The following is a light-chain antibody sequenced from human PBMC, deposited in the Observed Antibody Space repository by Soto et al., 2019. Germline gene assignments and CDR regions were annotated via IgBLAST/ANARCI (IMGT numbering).Light chain of an antibody. CDR3: ISYTDRQSYL. J-gene: IGLJ1*01. V-gene: IGLV2-14*03. CDR2: AVS. Sequence: QSVLTQPASVSLSPGQSITISCIGTSSDIGSYDHVALYQQFPGKSPKLIIYAVSDRPSGVSDRFSGSKSGISASLTISGLQTEDEADYYCISYTDRQSYLFGTGTKVTVL. CDR1: SSDIGSYDH.